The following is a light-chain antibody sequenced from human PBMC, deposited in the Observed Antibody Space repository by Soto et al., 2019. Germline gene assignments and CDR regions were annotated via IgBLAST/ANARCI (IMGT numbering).Light chain of an antibody. CDR1: QSVSSY. CDR3: QQHNQWPIT. CDR2: YIS. V-gene: IGKV3-11*01. Sequence: EIVLTQSPATLSLSPGEIATLYFSASQSVSSYLAFYQQKPGQAPRLLIYYISTRATGIPARFSGSGSGTEFTLTINSLQSEDSAVYYCQQHNQWPITFGQGTRLEIK. J-gene: IGKJ5*01.